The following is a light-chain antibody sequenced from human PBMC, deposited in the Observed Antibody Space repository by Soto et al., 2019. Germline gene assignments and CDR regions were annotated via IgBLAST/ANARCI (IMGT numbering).Light chain of an antibody. CDR3: QQTYIAPAT. CDR1: QSISNC. J-gene: IGKJ1*01. CDR2: AAS. V-gene: IGKV1-39*01. Sequence: DIQMTQSPSSLSASVGDRVTITCRASQSISNCLSWFQQKPGQAPKLLIYAASSLQSGVPSRFSGSGSGTDFILTIGSLQAEDFAMYYCQQTYIAPATFGQGTKVGVK.